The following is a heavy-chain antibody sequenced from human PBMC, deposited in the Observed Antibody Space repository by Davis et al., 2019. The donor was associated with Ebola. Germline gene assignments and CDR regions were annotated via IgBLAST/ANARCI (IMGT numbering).Heavy chain of an antibody. CDR3: ARDTGIRYVSLGY. Sequence: ASVKVSCKASGFTFTDYYIHWVRQAPGQGLQWVGRINPNSGGTNYAQKFQGRVTMARDTSISTAYMELSSLRSEDTAVYYCARDTGIRYVSLGYWGQGTLVTVSS. CDR1: GFTFTDYY. J-gene: IGHJ4*02. V-gene: IGHV1-2*06. D-gene: IGHD3-9*01. CDR2: INPNSGGT.